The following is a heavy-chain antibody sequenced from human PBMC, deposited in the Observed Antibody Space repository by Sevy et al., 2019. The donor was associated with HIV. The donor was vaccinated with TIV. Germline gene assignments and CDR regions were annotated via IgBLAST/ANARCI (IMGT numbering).Heavy chain of an antibody. D-gene: IGHD3-22*01. CDR1: GFTFSSYS. J-gene: IGHJ6*02. CDR2: ISSSSSYI. Sequence: GGSLRLSCAASGFTFSSYSMNWVRQAPGKGLEWVSSISSSSSYIYYADSVKGRFTISRDNAKNSPYLQMNSLRAEDTAVYYCARDTAYYYDSSGYYDYYYYYGMDVWGQGTTVTVSS. CDR3: ARDTAYYYDSSGYYDYYYYYGMDV. V-gene: IGHV3-21*01.